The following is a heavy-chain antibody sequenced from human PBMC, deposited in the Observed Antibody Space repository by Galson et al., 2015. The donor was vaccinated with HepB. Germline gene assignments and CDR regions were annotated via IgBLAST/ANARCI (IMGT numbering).Heavy chain of an antibody. CDR2: ISSSSSYT. Sequence: SLRLSCAASGFTFSDYYMSWIRQAPGKGLEWVSYISSSSSYTNYADSVKGRFTISRDNAKNSLYLQMNSLRAEDTAVYYCAREVRYCSSTSCRYQRGWFDPWGQGTLVTVSS. J-gene: IGHJ5*02. V-gene: IGHV3-11*06. CDR3: AREVRYCSSTSCRYQRGWFDP. D-gene: IGHD2-2*01. CDR1: GFTFSDYY.